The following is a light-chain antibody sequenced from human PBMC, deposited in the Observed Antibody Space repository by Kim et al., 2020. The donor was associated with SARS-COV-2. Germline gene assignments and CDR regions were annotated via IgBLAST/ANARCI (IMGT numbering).Light chain of an antibody. Sequence: SPGERATPSCRASQSVSSNLAWYQQKPGQAPRLLLYGASTRATGIPARFSGSGSGTEFTLTISSLQSEDSAVYYCQQYNNWPPLTFGGGTKVDIK. CDR3: QQYNNWPPLT. CDR2: GAS. V-gene: IGKV3-15*01. J-gene: IGKJ4*01. CDR1: QSVSSN.